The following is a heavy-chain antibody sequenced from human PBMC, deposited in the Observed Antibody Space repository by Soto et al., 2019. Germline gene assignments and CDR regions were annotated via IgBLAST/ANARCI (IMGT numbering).Heavy chain of an antibody. Sequence: GGSLRLSCAASGLTFGDYAMSWVRQAPGKGLEWVGFIRSKAYGGTAEYAASVKGRFTISRDDSKSIAYLQMNSLKTEDTAMYFCTRDQPITPWGQGTMVTVSS. CDR1: GLTFGDYA. V-gene: IGHV3-49*04. CDR3: TRDQPITP. CDR2: IRSKAYGGTA. D-gene: IGHD3-10*01. J-gene: IGHJ3*01.